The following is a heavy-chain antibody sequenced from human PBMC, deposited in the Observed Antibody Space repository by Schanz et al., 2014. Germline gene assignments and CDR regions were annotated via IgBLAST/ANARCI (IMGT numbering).Heavy chain of an antibody. CDR3: ARNRGSGGQNWYFDL. CDR1: GFTFSDYW. J-gene: IGHJ2*01. Sequence: QVQLVESGGGVVQPGGSLRLSCTASGFTFSDYWMSWVRQPPGRGLEWVSYIGNGGVTIYYADSVKGRFTISRDNTKNSLFLQLNSLRADDTAVYYCARNRGSGGQNWYFDLWGRGTLVTVSS. V-gene: IGHV3-11*01. CDR2: IGNGGVTI. D-gene: IGHD1-26*01.